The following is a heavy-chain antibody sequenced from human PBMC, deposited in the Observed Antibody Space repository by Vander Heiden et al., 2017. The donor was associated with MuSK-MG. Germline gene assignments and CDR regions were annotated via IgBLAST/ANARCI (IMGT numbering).Heavy chain of an antibody. CDR1: GFTFSSYR. CDR3: ARDLWDWGARGDDVFDI. V-gene: IGHV3-21*01. Sequence: EVQLVESGGGVVKPGGSLRLSCAASGFTFSSYRMNWVRQAPGKGLEWVSFITGSSSYIYYADSVKGRVTTSRDNAQNSLQLQMNSLRAEDTAVQYCARDLWDWGARGDDVFDIWGQVTLVTVYS. J-gene: IGHJ3*02. CDR2: ITGSSSYI. D-gene: IGHD7-27*01.